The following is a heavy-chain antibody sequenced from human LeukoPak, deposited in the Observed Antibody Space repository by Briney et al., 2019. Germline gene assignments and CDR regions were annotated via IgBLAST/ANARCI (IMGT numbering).Heavy chain of an antibody. D-gene: IGHD3-10*02. J-gene: IGHJ4*02. CDR1: GFPFSSYW. CDR2: INSDGSST. Sequence: GGSLRLSCVASGFPFSSYWMSWVRGAPGKGLVWVSRINSDGSSTSYADSVKGRFTISRDNAKNTLYLQMNSLRAEDTAVYYCARDMLDHGIDYWGQGTLVTVSS. CDR3: ARDMLDHGIDY. V-gene: IGHV3-74*01.